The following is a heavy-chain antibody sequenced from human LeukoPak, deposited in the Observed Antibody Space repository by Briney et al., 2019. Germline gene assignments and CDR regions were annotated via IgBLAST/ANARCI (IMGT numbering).Heavy chain of an antibody. CDR3: ARELSGGNYFDY. V-gene: IGHV4-30-2*01. Sequence: PSETLSLTCAVSGGSISSGGYSWSWIRQPPGKGLEWIGYIYHSGSTYYSPSLKSRVTISVDRSKNQFSLKLSSVTAADTAVYYCARELSGGNYFDYWGQGTLVTVSS. CDR1: GGSISSGGYS. CDR2: IYHSGST. J-gene: IGHJ4*02. D-gene: IGHD6-19*01.